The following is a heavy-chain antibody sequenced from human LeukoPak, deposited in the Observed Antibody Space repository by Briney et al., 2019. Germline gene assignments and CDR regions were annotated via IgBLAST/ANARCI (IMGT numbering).Heavy chain of an antibody. J-gene: IGHJ4*02. D-gene: IGHD5/OR15-5a*01. CDR1: GGTFSSYA. Sequence: ASVKVSCKASGGTFSSYAISWVRQAPGQGLEWMGRIIPILGIANYARKFQGRVTITADKSTSTAYMELSSLRSEDTAVYYCARGESTEYFDYWGQGTLVTVSS. CDR2: IIPILGIA. V-gene: IGHV1-69*04. CDR3: ARGESTEYFDY.